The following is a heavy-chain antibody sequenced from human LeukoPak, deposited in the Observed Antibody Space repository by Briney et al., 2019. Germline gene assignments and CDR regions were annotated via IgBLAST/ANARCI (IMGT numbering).Heavy chain of an antibody. J-gene: IGHJ4*02. V-gene: IGHV3-30*04. D-gene: IGHD6-13*01. Sequence: GGSLRLSCAASGSTFSSYAMHWVRQAPGKGLEWVAVISYDGSNKYYADSVKGRFTISRDNSKNTLYLQMNSLRAEDTAVYYCADSRGDYWGQGTLVTVSS. CDR2: ISYDGSNK. CDR1: GSTFSSYA. CDR3: ADSRGDY.